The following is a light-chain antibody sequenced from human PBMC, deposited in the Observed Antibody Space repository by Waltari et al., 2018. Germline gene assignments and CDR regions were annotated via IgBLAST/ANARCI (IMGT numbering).Light chain of an antibody. CDR2: DAS. CDR1: QSVGRY. CDR3: QKYVNLPAT. J-gene: IGKJ1*01. V-gene: IGKV3-20*01. Sequence: EIVLTQSPGTLPLSPGERPTLPCRASQSVGRYLAWYQQKPGQAPRLLIYDASTRATGIPDRFSGSGSGTDFSLTISRLESEDFAVYDWQKYVNLPATFGQGTKVEIK.